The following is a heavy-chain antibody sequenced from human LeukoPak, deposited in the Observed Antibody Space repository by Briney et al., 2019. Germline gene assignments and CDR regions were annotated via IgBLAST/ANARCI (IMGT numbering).Heavy chain of an antibody. J-gene: IGHJ4*02. V-gene: IGHV4-59*01. CDR1: GGSISSYY. CDR2: IYYSGST. Sequence: SETLSLTCTVSGGSISSYYWSWIRQPPGKGLEWIGYIYYSGSTNYNPSLKRRVTISVDTSKNQFSLKLSSVTAADTAVYYCAIVDAYYDFFVEYYFDYWGQGTLVTVSS. CDR3: AIVDAYYDFFVEYYFDY. D-gene: IGHD3-3*01.